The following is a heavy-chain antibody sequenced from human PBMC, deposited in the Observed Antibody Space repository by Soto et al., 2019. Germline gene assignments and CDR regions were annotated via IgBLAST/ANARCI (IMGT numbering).Heavy chain of an antibody. CDR1: GFTFSSYA. J-gene: IGHJ3*02. V-gene: IGHV3-23*01. D-gene: IGHD3-3*01. CDR3: ATTRGFWSRYYPIDI. CDR2: ISGSGGST. Sequence: GGSLRLSCAASGFTFSSYAMSWVRQAPGKGLEWVSAISGSGGSTYYADSVKGRFTISRDNSKNTLYLQMNSLRAEDTAVYYCATTRGFWSRYYPIDIWGQGTMVTVSS.